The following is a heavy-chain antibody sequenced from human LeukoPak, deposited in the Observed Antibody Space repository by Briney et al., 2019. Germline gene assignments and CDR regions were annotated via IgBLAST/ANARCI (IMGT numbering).Heavy chain of an antibody. J-gene: IGHJ6*04. V-gene: IGHV1-46*01. CDR1: GYTFTRYY. Sequence: GASVKVSCKASGYTFTRYYMHWVGQAPGQGLEWMGIINPSGGSTSYAQKFQGRVTMTRDMSTSTVYMELSSLRSEDPAVYYCARGGVVVAATVMDVWGKGTTVTVSS. CDR3: ARGGVVVAATVMDV. CDR2: INPSGGST. D-gene: IGHD2-15*01.